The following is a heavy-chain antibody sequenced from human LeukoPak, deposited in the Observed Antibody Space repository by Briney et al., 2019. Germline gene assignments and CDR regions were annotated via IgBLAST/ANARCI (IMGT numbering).Heavy chain of an antibody. V-gene: IGHV3-21*01. CDR2: ISTSSSYI. CDR1: GFTFSSYS. Sequence: GGSLRLSCAASGFTFSSYSLNWVRQAPGKGLEWVSSISTSSSYIYYAESVKGRFTISRDNAKKSVYLQMNSLRAEDTAVYYCARGLLATSDAFDIWGQGTMVTVSS. CDR3: ARGLLATSDAFDI. D-gene: IGHD5-24*01. J-gene: IGHJ3*02.